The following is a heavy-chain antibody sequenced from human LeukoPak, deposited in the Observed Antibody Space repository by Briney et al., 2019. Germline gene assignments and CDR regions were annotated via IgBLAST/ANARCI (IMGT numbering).Heavy chain of an antibody. CDR3: ARATYNDSKNRPRRLAFDL. CDR1: GGTLYNFA. J-gene: IGHJ5*02. CDR2: IIPLFGTP. Sequence: SVKVSCKTSGGTLYNFAISWVRQAPGHGLEWVGGIIPLFGTPDYPQKFQARVTVTTDESTGTAYMEMSSLRADDTALYYCARATYNDSKNRPRRLAFDLWGQGTLVTVSS. D-gene: IGHD3-10*01. V-gene: IGHV1-69*05.